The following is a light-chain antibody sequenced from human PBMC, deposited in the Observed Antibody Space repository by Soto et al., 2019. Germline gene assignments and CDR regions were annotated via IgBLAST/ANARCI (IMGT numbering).Light chain of an antibody. Sequence: ETVMTQSPATLSVSPGERVTLSCRASQSVGSNLAWYQQKPGLAPRVLIYDASTRATVIPARFSGSGSGTDFTLTISSLEPEDFAVYYCQQRSNWLTFGGGTKVDIK. CDR1: QSVGSN. CDR3: QQRSNWLT. V-gene: IGKV3-11*01. CDR2: DAS. J-gene: IGKJ4*01.